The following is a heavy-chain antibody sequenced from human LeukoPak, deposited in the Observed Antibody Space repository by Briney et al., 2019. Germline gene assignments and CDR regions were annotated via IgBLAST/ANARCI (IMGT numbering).Heavy chain of an antibody. V-gene: IGHV4-34*01. CDR1: GGSFSGYY. J-gene: IGHJ3*02. CDR3: ARVTIFGVVPFDI. Sequence: KPSETLSLTCAVYGGSFSGYYWSWIRQPPGTGLEWIGEINHSGSTNYNPSLKSRVTISVDTSKNQFSLKLSSVTAADTAVYYCARVTIFGVVPFDIWGQGKMVTVSS. D-gene: IGHD3-3*01. CDR2: INHSGST.